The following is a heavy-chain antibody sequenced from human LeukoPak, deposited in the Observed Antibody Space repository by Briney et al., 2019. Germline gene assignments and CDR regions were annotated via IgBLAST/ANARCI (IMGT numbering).Heavy chain of an antibody. CDR3: ATLNPNAYDSSGYIAYYMDV. V-gene: IGHV1-69*13. D-gene: IGHD3-22*01. CDR1: GGTFSSYA. Sequence: ASVKVSCKASGGTFSSYAISWVRQAPGQGLEWMGGIIPIFGTANYAQKFQGRVTITADESTSTAYMELSSLRSEDTAVYYCATLNPNAYDSSGYIAYYMDVWGKGTTVTASS. J-gene: IGHJ6*03. CDR2: IIPIFGTA.